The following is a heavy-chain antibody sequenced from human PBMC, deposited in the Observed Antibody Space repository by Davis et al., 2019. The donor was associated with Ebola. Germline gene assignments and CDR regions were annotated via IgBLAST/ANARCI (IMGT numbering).Heavy chain of an antibody. CDR3: ATEVSGNSFDI. Sequence: GESLKISCEASGFTFSLYSMNWVRQGPGKGLEWVANIKQDGSKKNYVDSVKDRFTISRDNAKNSLFLQMNSLRAEDTAVYYCATEVSGNSFDIWGQGTLVTVSS. V-gene: IGHV3-7*03. CDR1: GFTFSLYS. CDR2: IKQDGSKK. D-gene: IGHD3-16*02. J-gene: IGHJ3*02.